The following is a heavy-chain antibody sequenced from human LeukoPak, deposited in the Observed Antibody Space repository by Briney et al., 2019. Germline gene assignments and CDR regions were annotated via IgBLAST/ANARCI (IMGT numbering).Heavy chain of an antibody. V-gene: IGHV3-15*01. CDR3: TTDHIVGASPGDY. J-gene: IGHJ4*02. CDR1: GFTFSNAW. D-gene: IGHD1-26*01. Sequence: GGSLRLSCAASGFTFSNAWMSWVRQAPGKGLEWVGRIKSKTDGGTTDYAAPVKGRFTISRDDSKNTLYLQMNSLKTEDTAVYYCTTDHIVGASPGDYWGQGTLVTVSS. CDR2: IKSKTDGGTT.